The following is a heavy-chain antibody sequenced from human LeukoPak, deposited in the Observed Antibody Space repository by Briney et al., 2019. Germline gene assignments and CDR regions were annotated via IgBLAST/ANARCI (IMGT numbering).Heavy chain of an antibody. Sequence: GGSLRLYCAASGFTFSSYWMSWVRQAPGKGLEWVANIKQDGSEKYYVDSVKGRFTISRDNAKNSLYLQMNSLRAEDTAVYYCARLDDFWSGYWGNYYYYMDVWGKGTTVTVSS. CDR3: ARLDDFWSGYWGNYYYYMDV. CDR2: IKQDGSEK. V-gene: IGHV3-7*01. CDR1: GFTFSSYW. D-gene: IGHD3-3*01. J-gene: IGHJ6*03.